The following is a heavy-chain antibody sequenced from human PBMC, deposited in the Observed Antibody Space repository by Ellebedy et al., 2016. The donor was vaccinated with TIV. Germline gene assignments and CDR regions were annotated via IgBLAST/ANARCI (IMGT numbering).Heavy chain of an antibody. V-gene: IGHV3-7*01. J-gene: IGHJ3*01. CDR1: RFSFSSYW. CDR3: ARDMGWGNERVNDAFDV. D-gene: IGHD7-27*01. CDR2: INQVESEK. Sequence: GESLKISCAASRFSFSSYWMTWVRQAPGKGLEWVANINQVESEKHYVDSVKGRVTISRDNAKKSLYLQMNSLSAEDTAVYYCARDMGWGNERVNDAFDVWGQGTMVTVSS.